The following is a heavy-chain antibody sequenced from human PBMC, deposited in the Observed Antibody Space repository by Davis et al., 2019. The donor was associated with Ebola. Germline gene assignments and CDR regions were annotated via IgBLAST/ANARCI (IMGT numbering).Heavy chain of an antibody. CDR2: ISYDGSNK. D-gene: IGHD3-16*02. CDR1: GFTFSSYE. Sequence: GESLKISCAASGFTFSSYEMNWVRQAPGKGLEWVAVISYDGSNKYYADSVKGRFTISRDNSKNTLYLQMNSLRAEDTAVYYCAKSGGDYVWGSYRFAPYFDYWGQGTLVTVSS. V-gene: IGHV3-30*18. J-gene: IGHJ4*02. CDR3: AKSGGDYVWGSYRFAPYFDY.